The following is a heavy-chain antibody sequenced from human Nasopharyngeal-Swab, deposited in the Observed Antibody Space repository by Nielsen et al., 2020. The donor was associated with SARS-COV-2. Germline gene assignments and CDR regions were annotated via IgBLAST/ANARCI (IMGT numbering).Heavy chain of an antibody. CDR2: IYSGGST. V-gene: IGHV3-53*01. J-gene: IGHJ4*02. CDR1: GFTVSSNY. D-gene: IGHD5-24*01. CDR3: ARARDGYATWFYY. Sequence: GESLKISCAASGFTVSSNYMSWVRQAPGKGLEWVSVIYSGGSTYYADSVKGRFTVSRDNSKNTLCLQMNSLRDEDTAVYYCARARDGYATWFYYWGQGTLVTVSS.